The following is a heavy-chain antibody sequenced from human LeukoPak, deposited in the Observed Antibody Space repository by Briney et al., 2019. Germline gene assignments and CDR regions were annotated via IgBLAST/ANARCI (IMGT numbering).Heavy chain of an antibody. V-gene: IGHV3-23*01. J-gene: IGHJ4*02. CDR3: AKESLVVIESYFDN. Sequence: GGSLRLSCAASGFTFSSYAMSWVRQAPGKGLEWVSAISGSGGSTYYADSVKGRFTMSRDNSKNTLYLQMNSLRDEDTAEYFCAKESLVVIESYFDNWGQGTLVLVSS. CDR2: ISGSGGST. D-gene: IGHD3-22*01. CDR1: GFTFSSYA.